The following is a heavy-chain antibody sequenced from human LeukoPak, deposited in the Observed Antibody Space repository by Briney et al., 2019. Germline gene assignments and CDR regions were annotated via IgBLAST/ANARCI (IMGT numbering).Heavy chain of an antibody. CDR3: ANWGGTETIGTIWYGPLDY. D-gene: IGHD6-13*01. CDR1: GFTFRNYI. V-gene: IGHV3-23*02. J-gene: IGHJ4*02. Sequence: PGGSQRLSCTVSGFTFRNYIMTWVRLSPGKGLEWVSSIGGDGDVTFYGDSVKGRFRTTRDDSRSTLYLQMDSLRVDDTGVYYCANWGGTETIGTIWYGPLDYWGQGTQVTVSS. CDR2: IGGDGDVT.